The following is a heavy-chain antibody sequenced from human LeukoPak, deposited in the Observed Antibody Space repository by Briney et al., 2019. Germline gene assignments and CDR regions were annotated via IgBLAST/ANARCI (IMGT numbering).Heavy chain of an antibody. D-gene: IGHD4-17*01. CDR3: GLSTTRATTRTIDY. CDR1: GGSFSVYY. J-gene: IGHJ4*02. Sequence: SETLSLTCAVYGGSFSVYYWSWIRQPPGKGPEWIGEVSRGGSTKYSPSLKSRVTISLDTSNNQVSLKLSSVTAADTAMYYCGLSTTRATTRTIDYWGQGTLVTVSS. V-gene: IGHV4-34*01. CDR2: VSRGGST.